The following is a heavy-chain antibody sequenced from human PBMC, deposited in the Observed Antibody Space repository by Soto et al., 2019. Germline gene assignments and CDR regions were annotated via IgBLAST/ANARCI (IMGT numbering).Heavy chain of an antibody. CDR3: ARWGPDRGSDY. V-gene: IGHV3-33*01. CDR1: GFTFSSHG. J-gene: IGHJ4*02. D-gene: IGHD3-16*01. CDR2: IWYDGSNK. Sequence: QVQLVESGGGVVQPGRSLRLSCVASGFTFSSHGMHWVRQAPGKGLEWVAVIWYDGSNKYYADAVKGRFTISRDNTKNTLFMQMNSLRVEDTAVYYCARWGPDRGSDYWGQGTLVTVSS.